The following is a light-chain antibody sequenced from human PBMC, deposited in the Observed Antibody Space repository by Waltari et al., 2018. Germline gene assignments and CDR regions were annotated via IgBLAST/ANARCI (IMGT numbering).Light chain of an antibody. V-gene: IGLV1-36*01. CDR2: YDD. J-gene: IGLJ2*01. CDR1: RSNLRNNA. Sequence: QSVLTQPPSVSEAPRQRVTISCSGRRSNLRNNAVSWYQQLPGKAPKLLIYYDDLLPSGVSDRFSGSKSGTSASLAISGLQSDDEADYYCAVWDDSLNGVVFGGGTKLTVL. CDR3: AVWDDSLNGVV.